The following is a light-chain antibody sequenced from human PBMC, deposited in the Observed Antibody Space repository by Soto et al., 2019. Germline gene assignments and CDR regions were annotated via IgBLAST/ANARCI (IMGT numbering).Light chain of an antibody. Sequence: VLTQSPATLSLSPGEKATLSCRASQSIHTSLAWYQQKSGKPPRLVIYDSTPRANGVPDRFGGSRSGTEFTLTINSLEPEDFAVYYCQKRNVWPPITFGQGTRVENK. CDR3: QKRNVWPPIT. CDR1: QSIHTS. V-gene: IGKV3-11*01. J-gene: IGKJ5*01. CDR2: DST.